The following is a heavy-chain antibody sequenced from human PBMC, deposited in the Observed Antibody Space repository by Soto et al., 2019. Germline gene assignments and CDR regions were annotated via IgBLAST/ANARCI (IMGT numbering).Heavy chain of an antibody. CDR3: ARDLGWGYSGYDRNWFDP. Sequence: ASVKVSCKASGYTFTGYYMHWVRQAPGQGLEWMGWINPNSGSTNYAQKFQGRVTMTRDTSMSTAYMELSSLRSEDTAVYYCARDLGWGYSGYDRNWFDPWGQGTLVTVSS. CDR2: INPNSGST. CDR1: GYTFTGYY. V-gene: IGHV1-2*02. D-gene: IGHD5-12*01. J-gene: IGHJ5*02.